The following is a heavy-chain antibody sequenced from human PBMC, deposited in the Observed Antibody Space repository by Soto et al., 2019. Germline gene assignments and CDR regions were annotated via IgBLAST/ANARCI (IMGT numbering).Heavy chain of an antibody. CDR2: IFSNDEK. V-gene: IGHV2-26*01. J-gene: IGHJ5*02. CDR3: ARSPRASLAALNGFDP. D-gene: IGHD6-13*01. Sequence: QVTLKESGPVLLKPTETLTLTCTVSGFPLLNAKMGVSWIRQPPGKALEWLAHIFSNDEKSYSTSLKSRLTISKDTSKSQVVLTMTNMDPVDTATYYCARSPRASLAALNGFDPWGQGTLVNVSS. CDR1: GFPLLNAKMG.